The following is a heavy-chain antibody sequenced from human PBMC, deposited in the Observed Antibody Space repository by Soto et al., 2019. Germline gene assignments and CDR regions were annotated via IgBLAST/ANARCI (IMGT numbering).Heavy chain of an antibody. J-gene: IGHJ5*02. D-gene: IGHD6-6*01. CDR2: IYYSGST. CDR1: GGSISSGDYY. Sequence: PSETLSLTCSVSGGSISSGDYYWSWIRQPPGKGLEWIGYIYYSGSTYYNPSLKSRVTISLDTSKNQFSLKLSSVTAADTAVYYCARFKYSSSSSWFDPWGQGTLLTSPQ. CDR3: ARFKYSSSSSWFDP. V-gene: IGHV4-30-4*01.